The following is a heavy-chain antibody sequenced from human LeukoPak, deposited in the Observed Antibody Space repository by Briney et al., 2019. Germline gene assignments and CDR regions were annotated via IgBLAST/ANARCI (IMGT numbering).Heavy chain of an antibody. CDR1: GFIFSNYW. V-gene: IGHV3-7*03. D-gene: IGHD2-15*01. Sequence: GGSLRLSCAASGFIFSNYWINWVRQAPGKGLEWVGNIKQDGSETYCVDSVKGRFTISRDNAKNSLYLQMNSLRAEDAAVYYCAKAPVTTCSGAYCYPFDYWGQGTLVTVSS. CDR2: IKQDGSET. J-gene: IGHJ4*02. CDR3: AKAPVTTCSGAYCYPFDY.